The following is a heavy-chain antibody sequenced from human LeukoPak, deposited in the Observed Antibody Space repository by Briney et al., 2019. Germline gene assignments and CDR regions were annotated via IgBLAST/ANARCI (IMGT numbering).Heavy chain of an antibody. V-gene: IGHV3-23*01. CDR1: GFTFSSYA. CDR2: ISGMGGSP. Sequence: GGSLRLSCAASGFTFSSYAMSWVRQAPGKGLDWVSAISGMGGSPYYAYSVKGRFTISRDNSKNTLYLQMHSLRAEDTAVYYCARTYSSSWSFTPPGSEWGQGTLVIVSS. CDR3: ARTYSSSWSFTPPGSE. J-gene: IGHJ4*02. D-gene: IGHD6-13*01.